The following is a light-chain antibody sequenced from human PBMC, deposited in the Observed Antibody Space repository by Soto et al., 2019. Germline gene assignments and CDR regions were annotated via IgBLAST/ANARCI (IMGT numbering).Light chain of an antibody. CDR1: QGISNY. CDR3: QKYNSAPLT. J-gene: IGKJ4*01. Sequence: MTQSPSSLSASAGDIVTITFRASQGISNYLAWYQQKPGKVPKLLIYAASTLQSGVPSRFSGSGSGTDFTLTISSLQPEDVATYYCQKYNSAPLTFGGGTKVDIK. V-gene: IGKV1-27*01. CDR2: AAS.